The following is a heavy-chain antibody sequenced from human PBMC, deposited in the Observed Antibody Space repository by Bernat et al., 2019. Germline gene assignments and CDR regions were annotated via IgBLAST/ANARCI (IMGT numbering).Heavy chain of an antibody. Sequence: QVQLQESGPGLVKPSETLSLTCTVSGGSISSYYWTWIRQPPGKGLEWIGYIYNSGSTNYNPSLKSRVTISLDTSKNQFSLKLSSVTAADTAVYYCARRKAEAGGRFGYWGQGTLVTVSS. CDR1: GGSISSYY. CDR2: IYNSGST. V-gene: IGHV4-59*08. D-gene: IGHD2-8*02. CDR3: ARRKAEAGGRFGY. J-gene: IGHJ4*02.